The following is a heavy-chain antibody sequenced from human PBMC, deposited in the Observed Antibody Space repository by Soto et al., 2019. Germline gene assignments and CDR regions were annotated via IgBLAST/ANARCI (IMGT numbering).Heavy chain of an antibody. Sequence: HPGGSLRLSCAASGFTFNSYAMSWVRQAPGKGLEWVSSISSDGGNTNYADSVKGQFTISRDNSKNTLYLQINSLRAEDTAIYYCAKCQSNYGQSWGQGTLVTVSS. CDR2: ISSDGGNT. V-gene: IGHV3-23*01. CDR1: GFTFNSYA. D-gene: IGHD3-10*01. CDR3: AKCQSNYGQS. J-gene: IGHJ5*02.